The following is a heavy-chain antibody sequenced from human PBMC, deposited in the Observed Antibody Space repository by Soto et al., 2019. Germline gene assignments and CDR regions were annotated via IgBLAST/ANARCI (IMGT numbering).Heavy chain of an antibody. J-gene: IGHJ3*01. CDR2: IIPVLGVA. V-gene: IGHV1-69*02. CDR3: RRLNNGDSDVSDF. CDR1: GVTFSSYT. Sequence: QVQLVQSGAEVRKPGSSVKVSCKASGVTFSSYTISWVRQAPGQGLEWMGRIIPVLGVANYAPKFQGRLTINADKHTITVYMDLSSLRSEDTAMYYARRLNNGDSDVSDFWGQGTFITVSS. D-gene: IGHD1-1*01.